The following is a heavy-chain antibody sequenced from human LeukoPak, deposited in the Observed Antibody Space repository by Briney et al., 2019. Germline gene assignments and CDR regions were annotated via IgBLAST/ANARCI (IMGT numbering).Heavy chain of an antibody. J-gene: IGHJ4*02. CDR2: ISAYNGNT. D-gene: IGHD6-13*01. Sequence: ASVKVSCKASGYTFTSYGISWVRQAPGQGLEWMGWISAYNGNTNYAQKLQGRVTMTTDTSTSTAYMELRSLRSDDTAVYYCARSNFIAAADAFDYWGQGTLVTVSS. CDR3: ARSNFIAAADAFDY. V-gene: IGHV1-18*01. CDR1: GYTFTSYG.